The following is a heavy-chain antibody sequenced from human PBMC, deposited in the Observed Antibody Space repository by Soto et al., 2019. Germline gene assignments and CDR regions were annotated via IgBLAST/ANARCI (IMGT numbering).Heavy chain of an antibody. Sequence: GESLKISCKGSGYSFTSYWIGWVRQMPGKGLEWMGIIYPGDSDTRYSPSFQGQVTISADKSISTAYLQWSSLKASDTAMYYCARPQRPGIAAAGRGLGYYYYYGMDVWGQGTTVTVSS. D-gene: IGHD6-13*01. J-gene: IGHJ6*02. CDR1: GYSFTSYW. V-gene: IGHV5-51*01. CDR3: ARPQRPGIAAAGRGLGYYYYYGMDV. CDR2: IYPGDSDT.